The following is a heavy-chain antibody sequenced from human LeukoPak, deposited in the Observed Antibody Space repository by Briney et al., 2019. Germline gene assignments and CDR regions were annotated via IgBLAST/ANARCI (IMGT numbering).Heavy chain of an antibody. CDR3: TKDGYDSGTYHTSHY. CDR1: GFTFSSYE. J-gene: IGHJ4*02. V-gene: IGHV3-48*03. CDR2: ISSSGSTI. Sequence: GGSLRLSCAASGFTFSSYEMNWVRQAPGKGLKWVSYISSSGSTIYYADSVRGRFTISRENSKNTVYLQMNSLRAEDTAVYYCTKDGYDSGTYHTSHYWGQGTLVTVSS. D-gene: IGHD3-22*01.